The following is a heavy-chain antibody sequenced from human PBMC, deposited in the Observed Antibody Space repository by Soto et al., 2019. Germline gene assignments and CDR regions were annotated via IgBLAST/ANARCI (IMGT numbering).Heavy chain of an antibody. V-gene: IGHV3-21*06. CDR3: ARESEDLTSNVDY. D-gene: IGHD1-1*01. J-gene: IGHJ4*02. CDR2: ISRTTNYI. Sequence: GKGLEWVSSISRTTNYIYYGDSMKGRFTITRDNANNSQELEMNSLRAEDTAVYYCARESEDLTSNVDYWCQGTLVTVSS.